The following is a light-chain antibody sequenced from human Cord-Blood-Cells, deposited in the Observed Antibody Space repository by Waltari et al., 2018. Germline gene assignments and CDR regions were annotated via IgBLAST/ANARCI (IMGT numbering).Light chain of an antibody. CDR3: MQALQTPPT. J-gene: IGKJ4*01. CDR2: LGS. V-gene: IGKV2-28*01. Sequence: DIVMTQSPLSLPVTPGERASIHCRSSQCLLHSNGYNYLDWYLQKPGQSPQLLIYLGSNRASGVPDRFSGSGSGTDFTLKISRVEAEDVGVYYCMQALQTPPTFGGGTKVEIK. CDR1: QCLLHSNGYNY.